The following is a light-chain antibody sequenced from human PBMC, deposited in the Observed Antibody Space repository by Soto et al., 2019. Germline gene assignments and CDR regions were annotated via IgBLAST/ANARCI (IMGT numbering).Light chain of an antibody. CDR1: QSVSRY. V-gene: IGKV3-11*01. J-gene: IGKJ4*01. CDR3: QQLSNWPPALT. Sequence: EIVLTQSPATLSLSPGERATLSCRASQSVSRYLAWYQQKPGQAPRVLIYDASSRATGIPARFSGSGSGTDVTLTLSSLEPEDVAVYYWQQLSNWPPALTFGGGTKVEIK. CDR2: DAS.